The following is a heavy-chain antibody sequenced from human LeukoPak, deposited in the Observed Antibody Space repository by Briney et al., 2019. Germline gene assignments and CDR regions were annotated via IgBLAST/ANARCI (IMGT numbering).Heavy chain of an antibody. Sequence: GGSLRLSCTASGFTFTDYAMSWVRQAPGKGLEWVSSISYSGGSTYYTDSVKGRFTISRDNSKNTLFLQMNSLRAEDTAVYYCAKDLQGEDFWSGHPFDYWGQGTLVTVSS. D-gene: IGHD3-3*01. V-gene: IGHV3-23*01. CDR2: ISYSGGST. CDR3: AKDLQGEDFWSGHPFDY. CDR1: GFTFTDYA. J-gene: IGHJ4*02.